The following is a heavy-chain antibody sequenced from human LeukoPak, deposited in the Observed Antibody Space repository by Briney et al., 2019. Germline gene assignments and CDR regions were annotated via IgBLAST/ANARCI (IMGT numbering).Heavy chain of an antibody. CDR3: ASPLYYDTRGFYYQVFD. J-gene: IGHJ4*02. V-gene: IGHV3-64*02. Sequence: PGGSLRLSCAASGFTFSSYTIHWVRQAPGKGLEYVSSISDNGGSTYYADSVKGRFTISRDNSKNTLYLQMGSLRAEDTAVYYCASPLYYDTRGFYYQVFDWGQGTLVTVSS. CDR2: ISDNGGST. D-gene: IGHD3-22*01. CDR1: GFTFSSYT.